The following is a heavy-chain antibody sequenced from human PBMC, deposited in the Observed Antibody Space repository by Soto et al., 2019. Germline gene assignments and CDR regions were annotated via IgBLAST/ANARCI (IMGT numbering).Heavy chain of an antibody. CDR2: ISSSGSTI. V-gene: IGHV3-48*03. Sequence: EVQLVESGGGLVQPGGSLRLSCAASGSTFSSYEMNWVRQAPGKGLEWVSYISSSGSTIYYADSVKGRFTMSRDNAKNSLYLQMNSLRAQDTAVYYCAREPTTIFGVVISGYYFDYWGQGTLVTVSS. CDR1: GSTFSSYE. D-gene: IGHD3-3*01. CDR3: AREPTTIFGVVISGYYFDY. J-gene: IGHJ4*02.